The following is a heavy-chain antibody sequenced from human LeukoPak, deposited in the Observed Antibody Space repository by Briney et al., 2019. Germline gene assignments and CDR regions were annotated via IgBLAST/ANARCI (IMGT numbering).Heavy chain of an antibody. J-gene: IGHJ6*02. CDR2: ISSSRGTT. V-gene: IGHV3-48*02. Sequence: GGSLRLSCAASGFTLSSYGMNWVRQAPGKGLEWVSYISSSRGTTYYVDSVKGRFTISRDNAKNSLYLRMNSLRDEDTAVYYCARGGSGYGDYYYFYGLDVWGQGTTVTVSS. CDR1: GFTLSSYG. D-gene: IGHD3-22*01. CDR3: ARGGSGYGDYYYFYGLDV.